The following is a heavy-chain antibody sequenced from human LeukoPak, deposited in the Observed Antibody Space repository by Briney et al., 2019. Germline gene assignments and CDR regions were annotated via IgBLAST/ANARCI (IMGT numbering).Heavy chain of an antibody. CDR3: TSQPRAYCSSTSCYPGDY. D-gene: IGHD2-2*01. Sequence: PGGSLRLSCAASGFTFGGSAMPWVRQASGKGLEWVGRIRSKANSYATAYAASVKGRFTISRDDSKNTAYLQMNSLKTEDTAVYYCTSQPRAYCSSTSCYPGDYWGQGTLVTVSS. V-gene: IGHV3-73*01. CDR2: IRSKANSYAT. CDR1: GFTFGGSA. J-gene: IGHJ4*02.